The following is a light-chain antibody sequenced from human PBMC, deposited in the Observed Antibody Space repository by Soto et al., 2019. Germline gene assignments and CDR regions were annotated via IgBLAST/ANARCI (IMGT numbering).Light chain of an antibody. CDR1: QSISSW. Sequence: EIQMTQSPSTLSASVGDRVTITGRASQSISSWLAWYQKKPGRAPKLLVYKASTLATGVPSRFSGSGYGTEFNLTISSLQADDLATYYGQPYNTYSWACGQGTKVDIK. J-gene: IGKJ1*01. CDR3: QPYNTYSWA. V-gene: IGKV1-5*03. CDR2: KAS.